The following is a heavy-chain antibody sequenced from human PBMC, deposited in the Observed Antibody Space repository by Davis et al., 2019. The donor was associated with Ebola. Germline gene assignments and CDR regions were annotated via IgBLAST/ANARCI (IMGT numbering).Heavy chain of an antibody. Sequence: MPSETLSLTCAVSGGSISSSNWWSWVRQPPGKGLEWIGEIYHSGSTNYNPSLKSRVTISVDKSKNQFSLKLSSVTAADTAVYYCARARIVGATRYYYYYGMDVWGQGTTVTVSS. V-gene: IGHV4-4*02. CDR3: ARARIVGATRYYYYYGMDV. J-gene: IGHJ6*02. CDR2: IYHSGST. D-gene: IGHD1-26*01. CDR1: GGSISSSNW.